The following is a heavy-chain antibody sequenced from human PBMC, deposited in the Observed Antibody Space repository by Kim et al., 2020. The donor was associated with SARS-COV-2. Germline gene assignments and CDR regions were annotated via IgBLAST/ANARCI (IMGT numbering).Heavy chain of an antibody. D-gene: IGHD3-22*01. CDR3: ARGPLIDYYDGSGYYYFDS. CDR1: GGSFSGYY. Sequence: SETLSLTCAVYGGSFSGYYWSWIRQPPGKGLEWIGEIIHSGRTNYNPSLKSRVTMSVDTPKNQFSLKLRSVTAADTAVYYCARGPLIDYYDGSGYYYFDSWGQGTLVTVSS. J-gene: IGHJ4*02. V-gene: IGHV4-34*01. CDR2: IIHSGRT.